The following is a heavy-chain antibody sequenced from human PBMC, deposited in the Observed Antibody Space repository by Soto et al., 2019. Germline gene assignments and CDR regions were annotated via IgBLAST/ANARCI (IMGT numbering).Heavy chain of an antibody. J-gene: IGHJ5*02. Sequence: QVQLQQWGAGLLKPSETLSLTCAVYGGSFSGYYWSWIRQPPGKGLEWIGEINHSGSTNYNPSLKRRVTISVDTSKNQFSLKLSSVTAADTAVYYCARGLHDYIWGSSVPCWFDPWGQGTLVTVSS. D-gene: IGHD3-16*01. CDR2: INHSGST. CDR3: ARGLHDYIWGSSVPCWFDP. V-gene: IGHV4-34*01. CDR1: GGSFSGYY.